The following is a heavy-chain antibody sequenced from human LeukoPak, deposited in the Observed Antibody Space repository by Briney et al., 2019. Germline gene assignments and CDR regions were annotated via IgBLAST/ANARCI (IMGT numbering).Heavy chain of an antibody. CDR3: AKDRVLAYQDTADSFDI. CDR2: ISGDGRDT. D-gene: IGHD2-21*01. V-gene: IGHV3-43*02. Sequence: GSLRLSCAASGFTFDDYAMHWVRQAPGKGLEWVSLISGDGRDTYYGDFVKGRFTISRDNINNSLYLQMNNLSTEDTASYYCAKDRVLAYQDTADSFDICGQGTVVTVSS. J-gene: IGHJ3*02. CDR1: GFTFDDYA.